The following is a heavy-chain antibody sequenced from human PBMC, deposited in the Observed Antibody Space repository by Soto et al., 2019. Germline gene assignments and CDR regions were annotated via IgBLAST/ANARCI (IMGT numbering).Heavy chain of an antibody. J-gene: IGHJ6*02. CDR1: GFAFNSYV. CDR3: ARDKRAARPGGGMDV. CDR2: IWYDGSNK. D-gene: IGHD6-6*01. V-gene: IGHV3-33*01. Sequence: GGSLRLSCRTSGFAFNSYVMHWVRQAPGKGLEWVAVIWYDGSNKYYADSVKGRFTISRDNSKNTLYLQMNSLRAEDTAVYYCARDKRAARPGGGMDVWGQGTTVTVSS.